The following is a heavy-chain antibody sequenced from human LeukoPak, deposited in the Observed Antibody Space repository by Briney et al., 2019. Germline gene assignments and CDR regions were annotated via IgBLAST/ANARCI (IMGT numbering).Heavy chain of an antibody. Sequence: SGPTLANPTQTLTLTCTFSGFSLSTSGVGVGWIRQPPGKALGWLALIYWDDDKRYSPSLKSRLTVTKDTSKNQVVLTMSNVDPVDTATYFCAHRAGTLEVNWFDTWGQGTLVTVSS. CDR2: IYWDDDK. J-gene: IGHJ5*02. CDR3: AHRAGTLEVNWFDT. CDR1: GFSLSTSGVG. V-gene: IGHV2-5*02. D-gene: IGHD1-1*01.